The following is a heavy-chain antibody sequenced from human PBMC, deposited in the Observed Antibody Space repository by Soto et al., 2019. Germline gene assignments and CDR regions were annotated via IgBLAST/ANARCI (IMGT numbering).Heavy chain of an antibody. D-gene: IGHD6-13*01. CDR1: GGTFSSYS. CDR2: IIPILGIA. V-gene: IGHV1-69*08. J-gene: IGHJ6*02. CDR3: AREAAGHYYYGMDV. Sequence: QVQLVQSGAEVKKPGSSVKVSCKASGGTFSSYSISWVRQAPGQGLEWMGRIIPILGIANYAQKFQGRVTITEDKSTSTAYMELSSLRSEDTAVYYCAREAAGHYYYGMDVWGQGTTVTVSS.